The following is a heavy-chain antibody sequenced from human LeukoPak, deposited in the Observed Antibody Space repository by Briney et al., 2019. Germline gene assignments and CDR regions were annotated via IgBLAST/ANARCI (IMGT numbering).Heavy chain of an antibody. J-gene: IGHJ5*02. Sequence: GASVKVSCKASGYTFADYCMHWVRQAPGQGLEWMGWINPNSGDTNYAQKFQGRVTMTRDTSITTAYMELRTLRSDDTAVYYCARDRQGLTAGANNWFDPWGQGTLVSVSS. V-gene: IGHV1-2*02. CDR2: INPNSGDT. CDR3: ARDRQGLTAGANNWFDP. CDR1: GYTFADYC. D-gene: IGHD6-13*01.